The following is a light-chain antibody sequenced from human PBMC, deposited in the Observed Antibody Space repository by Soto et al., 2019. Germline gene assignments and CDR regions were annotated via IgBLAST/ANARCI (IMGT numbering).Light chain of an antibody. Sequence: DIQMTQSPSTLSASVGDRVTITCRASQSISSWLAWYQQKPGKAPKLLIYKASSLESRVPSRFSGSGSGTEFTLTISRLQPDDFATYYCQQDNSYPLTFGGGTKVEIK. CDR2: KAS. CDR1: QSISSW. J-gene: IGKJ4*01. CDR3: QQDNSYPLT. V-gene: IGKV1-5*03.